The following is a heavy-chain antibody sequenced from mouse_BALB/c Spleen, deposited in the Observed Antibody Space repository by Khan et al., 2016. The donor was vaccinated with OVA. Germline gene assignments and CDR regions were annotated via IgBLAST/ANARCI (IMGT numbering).Heavy chain of an antibody. CDR3: ARSGYDYFAY. D-gene: IGHD2-14*01. J-gene: IGHJ3*01. CDR2: IYPGDGDT. Sequence: QVQLQQSGAELVRPGSSVKISCKASGYAFSNYWMNWVKQRHGQGLEWIGQIYPGDGDTSFHGKFRGKATLTADKSSSTAYMQLSSLTSEDSAVYFCARSGYDYFAYWGQGTLVTVSA. CDR1: GYAFSNYW. V-gene: IGHV1-80*01.